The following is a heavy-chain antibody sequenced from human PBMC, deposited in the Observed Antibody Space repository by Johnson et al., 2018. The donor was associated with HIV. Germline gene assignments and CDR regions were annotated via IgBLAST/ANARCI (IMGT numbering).Heavy chain of an antibody. Sequence: QVQLVESGGGVVQPGGSLRLSWAASGFTFSSYGMPWVRQAPGKGLGLVAFLRYCGSNKYYAASVKGRFTISRDHSKNTLYLQMNSLRAEDTAVYYCARADITYSYYDSSGYYYHDAFDIWGQGTMVTVSS. D-gene: IGHD3-22*01. CDR2: LRYCGSNK. J-gene: IGHJ3*02. CDR3: ARADITYSYYDSSGYYYHDAFDI. V-gene: IGHV3-30*02. CDR1: GFTFSSYG.